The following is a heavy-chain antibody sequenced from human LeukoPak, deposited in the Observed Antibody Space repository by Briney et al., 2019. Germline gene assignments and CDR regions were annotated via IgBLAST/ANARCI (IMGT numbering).Heavy chain of an antibody. CDR1: GFTFSHYG. D-gene: IGHD6-6*01. CDR3: AKDASIAAQTVNFDY. CDR2: ISYDGSNK. J-gene: IGHJ4*02. V-gene: IGHV3-30*18. Sequence: GGSLRLSCAASGFTFSHYGMHWVRQAPGKGLEWVTLISYDGSNKKYADSVKGRFTISRDNSKNTLYLQMNSLRAEDTAVYYCAKDASIAAQTVNFDYWGQGTLVTVSS.